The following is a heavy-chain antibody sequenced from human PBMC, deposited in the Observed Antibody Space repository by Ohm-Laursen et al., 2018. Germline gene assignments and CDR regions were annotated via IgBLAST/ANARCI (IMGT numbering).Heavy chain of an antibody. Sequence: SLRLSCTASGFIFDDYAMHWVRQAPGKGLEWVAVISEDGNNKNYGDSVKGRFDISRDNSKDTLYLQMSRLIPEDTAVYYCAKGGHWNYHYFDSWGQGTLVTVSS. CDR2: ISEDGNNK. V-gene: IGHV3-30*18. J-gene: IGHJ4*02. CDR3: AKGGHWNYHYFDS. CDR1: GFIFDDYA. D-gene: IGHD1-7*01.